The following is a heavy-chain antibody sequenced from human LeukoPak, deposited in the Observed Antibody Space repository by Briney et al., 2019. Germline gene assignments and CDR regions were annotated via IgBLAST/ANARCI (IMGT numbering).Heavy chain of an antibody. V-gene: IGHV3-23*01. D-gene: IGHD3-10*01. J-gene: IGHJ6*02. Sequence: GGSLRLSCAASGFTSSSYAMSWVRQAPGKGLEWVSAISGSGGSTYYADSVKGRFTISRDNSKNALYLQMNSLRAEDTAVYYCAKGDYGSGLNYYYGMDVWGQGTTVTVSS. CDR1: GFTSSSYA. CDR3: AKGDYGSGLNYYYGMDV. CDR2: ISGSGGST.